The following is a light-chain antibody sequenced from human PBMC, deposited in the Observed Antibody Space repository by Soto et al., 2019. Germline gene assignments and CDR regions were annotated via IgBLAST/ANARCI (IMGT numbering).Light chain of an antibody. CDR2: GAS. V-gene: IGKV3-20*01. CDR3: QQHFNGPIT. CDR1: QSVSSSY. J-gene: IGKJ5*01. Sequence: EIVLTQSPGTLSLSPGERATLSCRASQSVSSSYLAWYQQKPGQAPRLLIYGASSRATGIPDRFGGSGSGTDFTLTISRLEPEDFAVYYCQQHFNGPITFGQGTRLEIK.